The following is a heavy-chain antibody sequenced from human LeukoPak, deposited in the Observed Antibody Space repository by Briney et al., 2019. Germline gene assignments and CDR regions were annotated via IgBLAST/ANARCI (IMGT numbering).Heavy chain of an antibody. CDR1: GFSFGAYT. CDR2: ISGDSEFI. V-gene: IGHV3-21*01. CDR3: ARVPLEPRSFFFDQ. Sequence: KPGGSLRLSCAASGFSFGAYTMNWVRQAPGKGLEWVSSISGDSEFIHYADSVKGRFTISRDNAKNSLYLQIDSLRAEDTAVYFCARVPLEPRSFFFDQWGQGTLVTGSS. J-gene: IGHJ4*02. D-gene: IGHD1-1*01.